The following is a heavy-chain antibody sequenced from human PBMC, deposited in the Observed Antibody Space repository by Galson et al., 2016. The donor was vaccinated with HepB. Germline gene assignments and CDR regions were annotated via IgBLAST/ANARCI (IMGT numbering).Heavy chain of an antibody. V-gene: IGHV1-8*02. J-gene: IGHJ2*01. CDR2: INPNTGET. CDR1: GYSFSSFE. Sequence: SVKVSCKGSGYSFSSFEINWMRQAPGGGLEWMGWINPNTGETVSPERFRGRVTMTTDASMSTAYLELGSLTSDDTAVYYCMRSCSSVNCFTQWYFDLWGRGTRAAVSS. D-gene: IGHD2-21*01. CDR3: MRSCSSVNCFTQWYFDL.